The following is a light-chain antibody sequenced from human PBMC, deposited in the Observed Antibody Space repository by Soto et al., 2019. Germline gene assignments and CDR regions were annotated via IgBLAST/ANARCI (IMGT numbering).Light chain of an antibody. CDR1: DDITNY. J-gene: IGKJ1*01. CDR2: DAS. V-gene: IGKV1-9*01. Sequence: IQLTQSPSSLSASVGDRVTVTCRASDDITNYLAWYQQKAGKAPKLLIYDASTLYSGVPSRFSGSGSGTDFTLTISSLQPEDVATYFCQKYNSPPRTFGQGTKVELK. CDR3: QKYNSPPRT.